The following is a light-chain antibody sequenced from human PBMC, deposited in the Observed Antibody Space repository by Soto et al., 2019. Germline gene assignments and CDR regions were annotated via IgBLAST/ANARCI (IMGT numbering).Light chain of an antibody. CDR2: DAS. Sequence: DIQMTQSPSTLSASVGDRVTITCRASQSISSWLAWYQQKPGKAPKLLIYDASSLESGVPPRFSVSGSGTEFCLTISGLQPEDFATYYYQQYNSYSKWTFGQGTQVQIK. J-gene: IGKJ1*01. V-gene: IGKV1-5*01. CDR1: QSISSW. CDR3: QQYNSYSKWT.